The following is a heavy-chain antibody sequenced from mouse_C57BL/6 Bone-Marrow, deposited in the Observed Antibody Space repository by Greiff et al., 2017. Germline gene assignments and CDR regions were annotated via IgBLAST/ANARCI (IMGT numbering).Heavy chain of an antibody. J-gene: IGHJ2*01. Sequence: EVQRVESGAELVKPGASVKLSCTASGFNIKDYYMHWVKQRTEQGLEWIGRIDPEDGETKNAPKFPGKATITADTSSNTAYLQLSSQTAEDTAVYYCARSGGPYFDYWGQGTTLTVAS. CDR2: IDPEDGET. CDR1: GFNIKDYY. V-gene: IGHV14-2*01. D-gene: IGHD1-1*02. CDR3: ARSGGPYFDY.